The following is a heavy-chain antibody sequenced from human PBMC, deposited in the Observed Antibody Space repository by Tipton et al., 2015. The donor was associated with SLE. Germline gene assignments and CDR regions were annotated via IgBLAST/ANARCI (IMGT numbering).Heavy chain of an antibody. D-gene: IGHD6-19*01. J-gene: IGHJ4*02. CDR3: ARGVAVAFDY. CDR2: IYYSGST. Sequence: TLSLTCTVSGGSISSGGYYWSWIRQHPGKGLEWIGYIYYSGSTYYNPSLKSRVTISVDTSKNQFSLKLSSVTAADTAVYYCARGVAVAFDYWGQGTLVTVSS. CDR1: GGSISSGGYY. V-gene: IGHV4-31*03.